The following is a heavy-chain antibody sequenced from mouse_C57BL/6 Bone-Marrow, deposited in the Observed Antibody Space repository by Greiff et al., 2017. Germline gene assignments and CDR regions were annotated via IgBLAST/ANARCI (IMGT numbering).Heavy chain of an antibody. CDR3: ARVPSLYYYGSSYSYYFDY. Sequence: VQLQQPGAELVKPGASVKLSCKASGYTFTSYWMHWVKQRPGQGLEWIGMIHPNSGSTNYNEKFKSMATLTVDKSSSTAYMQLSSLTSEDSAVYYCARVPSLYYYGSSYSYYFDYWGQGTTLTVSS. J-gene: IGHJ2*01. CDR1: GYTFTSYW. CDR2: IHPNSGST. V-gene: IGHV1-64*01. D-gene: IGHD1-1*01.